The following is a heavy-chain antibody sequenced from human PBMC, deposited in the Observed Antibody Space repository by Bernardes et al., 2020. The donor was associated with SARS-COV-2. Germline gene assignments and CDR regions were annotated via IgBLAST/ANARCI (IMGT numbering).Heavy chain of an antibody. J-gene: IGHJ5*02. D-gene: IGHD3-10*01. V-gene: IGHV3-66*02. CDR3: AKPNIFFWLGESRGWFDP. Sequence: GGSLRLSCAVSGFTVSSKYMNWVLQAPGQGLEWVSVIQSGGYTNYADSVKGRFAISRDNSKKMLYLQMNSLRPEDTAVYYCAKPNIFFWLGESRGWFDPWGQGTLVTVSS. CDR2: IQSGGYT. CDR1: GFTVSSKY.